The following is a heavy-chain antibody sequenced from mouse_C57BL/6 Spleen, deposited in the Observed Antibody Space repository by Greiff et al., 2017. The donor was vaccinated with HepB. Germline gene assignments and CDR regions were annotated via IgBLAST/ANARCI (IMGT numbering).Heavy chain of an antibody. Sequence: EVQLQQSGPELVKPGASVKMSCKASGYTFTDYNMHWVKQSHGKSLEWIGYINPNNGGTSYNQKFKGKATLTVNKSSSTAYMELRSLTSEDSAVYYCARRSPYYYGSSHWYFDVWGTGTTVTVSS. J-gene: IGHJ1*03. D-gene: IGHD1-1*01. CDR3: ARRSPYYYGSSHWYFDV. CDR1: GYTFTDYN. CDR2: INPNNGGT. V-gene: IGHV1-22*01.